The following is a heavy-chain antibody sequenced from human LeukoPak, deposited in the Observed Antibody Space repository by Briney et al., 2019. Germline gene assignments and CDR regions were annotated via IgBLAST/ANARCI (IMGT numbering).Heavy chain of an antibody. Sequence: GGSLRLSCAASGFTFSDYYMSWIRQAPGKGLEWVSYISSSGSTIYYADSAKGRFTISRDNAKNSLYLQMNSLRVEDTAVYYCARVSSSLYYFDYWGQGTLVTVSS. J-gene: IGHJ4*02. CDR2: ISSSGSTI. CDR1: GFTFSDYY. D-gene: IGHD6-13*01. CDR3: ARVSSSLYYFDY. V-gene: IGHV3-11*01.